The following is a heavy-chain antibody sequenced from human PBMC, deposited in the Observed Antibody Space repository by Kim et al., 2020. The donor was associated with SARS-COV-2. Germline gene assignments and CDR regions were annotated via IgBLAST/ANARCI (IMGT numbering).Heavy chain of an antibody. Sequence: PSLKSRVTISVDTSKNQFSLKLSSVTAADTAVYYCARHVPIIAVNTSFDPWGQGTLVTVSS. CDR3: ARHVPIIAVNTSFDP. D-gene: IGHD6-19*01. V-gene: IGHV4-39*01. J-gene: IGHJ5*02.